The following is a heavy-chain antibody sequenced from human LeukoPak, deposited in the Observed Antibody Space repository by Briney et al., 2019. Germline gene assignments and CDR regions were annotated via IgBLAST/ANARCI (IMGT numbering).Heavy chain of an antibody. CDR2: INHDGSST. Sequence: PGGSLRLSCAASGFTLSSYWMHWVRQAPGKGLVWVSRINHDGSSTTYADSVKGRFTISRDNAKNTLYLQMNSLRAEDTAVYYCARAPYTTGRGYYFDYWGQGALVTVSS. D-gene: IGHD2/OR15-2a*01. J-gene: IGHJ4*02. CDR1: GFTLSSYW. CDR3: ARAPYTTGRGYYFDY. V-gene: IGHV3-74*01.